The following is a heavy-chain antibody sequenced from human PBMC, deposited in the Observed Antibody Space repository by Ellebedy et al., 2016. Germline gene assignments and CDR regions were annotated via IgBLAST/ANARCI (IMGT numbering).Heavy chain of an antibody. CDR3: ARQFPSADSGYGPPEYYFDY. CDR2: IHMSGST. CDR1: GGSISSYY. D-gene: IGHD5-12*01. J-gene: IGHJ4*02. V-gene: IGHV4-4*07. Sequence: SETLSLTXTVSGGSISSYYWSWIRQPAGKGLEWIGRIHMSGSTNYNPSLKSRLTMSVDTSKNQFSLKLSSVTAADTAVYYCARQFPSADSGYGPPEYYFDYWGQGTLVTVSS.